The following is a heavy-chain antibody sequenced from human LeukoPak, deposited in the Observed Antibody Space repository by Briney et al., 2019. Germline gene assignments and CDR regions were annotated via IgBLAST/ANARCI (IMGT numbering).Heavy chain of an antibody. V-gene: IGHV4-61*02. D-gene: IGHD6-13*01. Sequence: SETLSLTCSVSGHSISSGYYWGWIRQPAGKGLEWIGRIYTSGSTNYNPSLKSRVTISVDTSKNQFSLKLSSVTAADTAVYYCARVLMAAAAWNNWFDPWGQGTLVTVSS. J-gene: IGHJ5*02. CDR2: IYTSGST. CDR3: ARVLMAAAAWNNWFDP. CDR1: GHSISSGYY.